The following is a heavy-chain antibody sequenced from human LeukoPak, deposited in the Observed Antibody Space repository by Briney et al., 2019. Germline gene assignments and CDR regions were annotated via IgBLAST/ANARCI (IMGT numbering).Heavy chain of an antibody. CDR3: ARDYDSGGYYYRENAFDI. V-gene: IGHV4-39*02. D-gene: IGHD3-22*01. CDR1: GGSISSSSYY. CDR2: IYYSGST. J-gene: IGHJ3*02. Sequence: NSSETLSLTCTVSGGSISSSSYYWGWIRQPPGKGLEWIGSIYYSGSTFYNPSLKSRVTISVDTSKNQFSLKLSSGTAADTAVYYCARDYDSGGYYYRENAFDIWGQGTMVTVSS.